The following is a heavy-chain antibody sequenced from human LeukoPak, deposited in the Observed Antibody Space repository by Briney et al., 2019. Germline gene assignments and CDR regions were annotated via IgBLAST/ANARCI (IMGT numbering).Heavy chain of an antibody. J-gene: IGHJ4*02. CDR2: ISAYNGNT. CDR1: GYTFTSYG. V-gene: IGHV1-18*01. CDR3: ARGPPTMVRGVIIGVDY. D-gene: IGHD3-10*01. Sequence: GASVKVSCKASGYTFTSYGISWVRQAPGQGLEWMGWISAYNGNTNYAQKLQGRVTMTTDTSTSTAYMELRSLRSDDTAVYYCARGPPTMVRGVIIGVDYWGQGTLVTVSS.